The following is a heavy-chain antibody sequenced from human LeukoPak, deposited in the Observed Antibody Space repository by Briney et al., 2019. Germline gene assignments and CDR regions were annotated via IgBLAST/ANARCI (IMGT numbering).Heavy chain of an antibody. Sequence: GGSLRLSCVASGFSFSSYWMHWVRQVPGKGLVWVSRINPDGSTTSYADSVKDRFTISRDNAKSMAYLQMNSLRGEDSAVYYCARVSIGWYHFDYWGQGVLVSVSS. V-gene: IGHV3-74*01. J-gene: IGHJ4*02. D-gene: IGHD6-19*01. CDR2: INPDGSTT. CDR3: ARVSIGWYHFDY. CDR1: GFSFSSYW.